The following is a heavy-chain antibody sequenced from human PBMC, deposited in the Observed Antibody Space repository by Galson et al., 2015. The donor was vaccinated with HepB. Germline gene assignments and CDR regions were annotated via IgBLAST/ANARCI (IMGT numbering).Heavy chain of an antibody. CDR3: VKRGSGRVWGRGQYDYLDV. CDR1: GFIFGDYA. CDR2: IRSKPYGGTT. D-gene: IGHD3-16*01. Sequence: SLRLPCAASGFIFGDYAMSWVRQAPGKGLEWVGFIRSKPYGGTTQYAASVKGRFTVSRDDSKNIVYLQMSSLKTEDTALYYCVKRGSGRVWGRGQYDYLDVWGKGTTVTVSS. V-gene: IGHV3-49*04. J-gene: IGHJ6*03.